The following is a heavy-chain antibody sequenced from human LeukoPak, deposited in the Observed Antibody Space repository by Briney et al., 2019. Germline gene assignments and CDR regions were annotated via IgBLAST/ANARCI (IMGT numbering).Heavy chain of an antibody. D-gene: IGHD1-26*01. CDR2: IGTAGEI. J-gene: IGHJ4*02. CDR3: AKEPQKWEPYDGYYFDY. Sequence: GGSLRLSCAASGFTFSSYDIHWVRQATGKGLEWVSGIGTAGEIYYPGSVKGRFTISRENAKNSLYLQMNSLRAEDTAVYYCAKEPQKWEPYDGYYFDYWGQGTLVTVSS. CDR1: GFTFSSYD. V-gene: IGHV3-13*01.